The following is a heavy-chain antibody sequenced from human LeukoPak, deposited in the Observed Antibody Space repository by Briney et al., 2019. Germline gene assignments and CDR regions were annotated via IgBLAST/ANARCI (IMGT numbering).Heavy chain of an antibody. CDR3: ARGSSGDYGDFDY. D-gene: IGHD6-19*01. CDR1: GFTFDDYA. CDR2: ISWNSGSI. J-gene: IGHJ4*02. V-gene: IGHV3-9*01. Sequence: GRSLRLSCAASGFTFDDYAMHWVRQAPGKGLEWVSGISWNSGSIGYADSVKGRFTISRDNAKNSLYLQMNSLRAEDTAVYYCARGSSGDYGDFDYWGQGTLVTVSS.